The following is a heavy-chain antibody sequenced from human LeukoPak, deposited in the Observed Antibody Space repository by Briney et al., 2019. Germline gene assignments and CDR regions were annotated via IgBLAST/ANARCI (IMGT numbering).Heavy chain of an antibody. V-gene: IGHV1-18*01. J-gene: IGHJ4*02. CDR3: ARVEDDYGDSSYDY. D-gene: IGHD4-17*01. CDR2: ISAYNGNT. Sequence: ASVKVSCKASGYTCTSYGISWVRQAPGQGLEWMGWISAYNGNTNYAQKLQGRVTMTTDTSTSTAYMELRSLRSDDTAVYYCARVEDDYGDSSYDYWGQGTLVTVSS. CDR1: GYTCTSYG.